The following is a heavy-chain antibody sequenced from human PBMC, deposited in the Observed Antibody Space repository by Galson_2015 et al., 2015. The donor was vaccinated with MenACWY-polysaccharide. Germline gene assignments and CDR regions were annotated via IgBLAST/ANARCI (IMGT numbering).Heavy chain of an antibody. V-gene: IGHV3-74*01. D-gene: IGHD3-9*01. CDR3: AKAGAAICRGSDWQFNWFDP. J-gene: IGHJ5*02. Sequence: SLRLSCAASGFSFSIYWMHWVRHAPGKGLVWVSRINADGSATDYADSVRGRFTISRDNAKNTLYLEMNSLRAEDTAVYYCAKAGAAICRGSDWQFNWFDPWGQGTLVTVSS. CDR1: GFSFSIYW. CDR2: INADGSAT.